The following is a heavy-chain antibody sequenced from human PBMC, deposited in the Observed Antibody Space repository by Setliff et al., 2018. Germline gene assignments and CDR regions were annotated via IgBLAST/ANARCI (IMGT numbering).Heavy chain of an antibody. J-gene: IGHJ4*01. Sequence: PSETLSLTCSVSGGSISSGDHYWTWIRQPPGKGLEWIGFIYYSGSTYYNPSLESRGSVXXXTSKXXXXXXXXXXXXXXXXXXXXVXGPHYDISTGRVYHFDYWGPGTLVTVSS. V-gene: IGHV4-30-4*02. D-gene: IGHD3-9*01. CDR3: VXGPHYDISTGRVYHFDY. CDR2: IYYSGST. CDR1: GGSISSGDHY.